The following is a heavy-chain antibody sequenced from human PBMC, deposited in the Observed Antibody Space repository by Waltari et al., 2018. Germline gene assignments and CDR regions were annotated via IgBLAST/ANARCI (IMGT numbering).Heavy chain of an antibody. D-gene: IGHD2-2*01. Sequence: EVQLLESGGGLVQPGGSLRLSCAASGFIFSSYDMSWVRQAPGKGWGWVSGISGSGSKIHYADSVRGRFTSSRDNSKNTGYRQMNSLRAEETAVYYCAKGPAARTNWFDPWGQGTLVTVSS. CDR2: ISGSGSKI. V-gene: IGHV3-23*01. J-gene: IGHJ5*02. CDR1: GFIFSSYD. CDR3: AKGPAARTNWFDP.